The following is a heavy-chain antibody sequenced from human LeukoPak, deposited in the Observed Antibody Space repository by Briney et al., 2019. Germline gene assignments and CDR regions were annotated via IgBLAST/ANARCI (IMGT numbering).Heavy chain of an antibody. CDR3: AREEGCGGDCYRWFDY. CDR2: IHSSGSYT. V-gene: IGHV3-21*01. CDR1: GFTFSSYS. D-gene: IGHD2-21*02. J-gene: IGHJ4*02. Sequence: GGSLRLSRAASGFTFSSYSMNWVRQAPGKGLEWVSSIHSSGSYTYYADSVKGRFTISRDNAKNSLYLQMNSLRAEDTAVYYCAREEGCGGDCYRWFDYWGQGTLVTVSS.